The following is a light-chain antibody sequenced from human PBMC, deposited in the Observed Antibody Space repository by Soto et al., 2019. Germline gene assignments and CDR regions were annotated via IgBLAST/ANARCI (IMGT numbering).Light chain of an antibody. CDR1: RGDIGGYNY. V-gene: IGLV2-14*03. Sequence: QSVLTQPASVSVSPGQSITISCTGTRGDIGGYNYVSWYQQHPGKAPKLMIYDVYHRPSGVSNRFSASKSGNTASLTISGLQAEDEADYYCSSYTSSTTLVFGTGTKSPS. J-gene: IGLJ1*01. CDR2: DVY. CDR3: SSYTSSTTLV.